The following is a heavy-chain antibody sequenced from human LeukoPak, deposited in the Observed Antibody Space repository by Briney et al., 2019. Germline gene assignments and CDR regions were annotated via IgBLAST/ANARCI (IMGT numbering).Heavy chain of an antibody. V-gene: IGHV3-7*04. CDR3: AGDRYYYDSSGSYDAFDI. J-gene: IGHJ3*02. Sequence: GRFTISRDNAKNSLYLQMNSLGAEDTAVYYCAGDRYYYDSSGSYDAFDIWGQGTTVTVSS. D-gene: IGHD3-22*01.